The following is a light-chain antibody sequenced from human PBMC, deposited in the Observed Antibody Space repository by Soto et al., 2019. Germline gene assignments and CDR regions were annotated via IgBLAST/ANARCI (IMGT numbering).Light chain of an antibody. CDR2: GNS. J-gene: IGLJ2*01. CDR3: QAYDSSLSGVV. V-gene: IGLV1-40*01. CDR1: SSNIGAGYD. Sequence: QSVLTQPPSVSGAPGQRVTISCTGSSSNIGAGYDVHWYQKLPGTAPKLLIYGNSNRTSGVHDRLSGSKSGTSASLAITGLQAEDEADYYCQAYDSSLSGVVFGGGTKVTVL.